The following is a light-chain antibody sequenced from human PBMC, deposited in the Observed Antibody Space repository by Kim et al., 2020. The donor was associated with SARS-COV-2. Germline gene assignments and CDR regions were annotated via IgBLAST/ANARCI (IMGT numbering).Light chain of an antibody. CDR3: QQRYNWPLT. Sequence: WPPGERATLSCRASQSVGNSLAWFQQKPGQAPRLLIFETSNRATGIPARFSGSGSGTAFTLTISSLEPEDFAVYYCQQRYNWPLTFGGGTKVEIK. CDR1: QSVGNS. J-gene: IGKJ4*01. CDR2: ETS. V-gene: IGKV3-11*01.